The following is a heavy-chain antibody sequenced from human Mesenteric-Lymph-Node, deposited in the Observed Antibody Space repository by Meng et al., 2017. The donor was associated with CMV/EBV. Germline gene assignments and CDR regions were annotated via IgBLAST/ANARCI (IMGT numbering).Heavy chain of an antibody. CDR3: ARGGAKYQLNSP. CDR2: ISSSSSYI. D-gene: IGHD2-2*01. J-gene: IGHJ5*02. CDR1: GFTFSSYS. Sequence: GESLKISCAASGFTFSSYSMNWVRQAPGKGLEWVSSISSSSSYIYYADSVKGRFTISRDNAKNSLYLQMNSLRAEDTAVYYCARGGAKYQLNSPWGQGTLVTVSS. V-gene: IGHV3-21*01.